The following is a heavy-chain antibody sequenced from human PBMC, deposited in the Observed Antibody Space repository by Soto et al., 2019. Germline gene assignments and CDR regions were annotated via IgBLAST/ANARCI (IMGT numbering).Heavy chain of an antibody. CDR1: GGSVSSGSYY. Sequence: SETLSLTCTVSGGSVSSGSYYWSWIRQPPGKGLEWIGYIYYSGSTNYNPSLKSRVTISVDTSKNQFSLKLSSVTAADTAVYYCARDLGGWGYYDSSGYYPYYFDYWGQGTLVTVSS. CDR3: ARDLGGWGYYDSSGYYPYYFDY. CDR2: IYYSGST. J-gene: IGHJ4*02. D-gene: IGHD3-22*01. V-gene: IGHV4-61*01.